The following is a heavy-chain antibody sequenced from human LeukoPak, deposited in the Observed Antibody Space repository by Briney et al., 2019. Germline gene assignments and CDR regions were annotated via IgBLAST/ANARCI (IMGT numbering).Heavy chain of an antibody. CDR1: GFTFSSYG. J-gene: IGHJ6*02. D-gene: IGHD2-15*01. Sequence: GGFLRLSCAASGFTFSSYGMHWVRQAPGKGLEWVAVISYDGSNKYYADSVKGRFTISRDNSKNTLYLQMNSLRAEDTAVYYCAKEGTTRILFGGYGMDVWGQGTTVTVSS. CDR3: AKEGTTRILFGGYGMDV. V-gene: IGHV3-30*18. CDR2: ISYDGSNK.